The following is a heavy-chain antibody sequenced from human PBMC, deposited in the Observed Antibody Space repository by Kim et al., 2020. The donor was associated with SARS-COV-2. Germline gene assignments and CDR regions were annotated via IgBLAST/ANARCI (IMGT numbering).Heavy chain of an antibody. Sequence: GGSLRLSCAASGFTFDDYAMHWVRQAPGKGLEWVSGISWNSGSIGYADSVKGRFTISRDNAKNSLYLQMNSLRAEDTALYYCAKDDYWGQGTLVTVSS. CDR2: ISWNSGSI. CDR3: AKDDY. V-gene: IGHV3-9*01. CDR1: GFTFDDYA. J-gene: IGHJ4*02.